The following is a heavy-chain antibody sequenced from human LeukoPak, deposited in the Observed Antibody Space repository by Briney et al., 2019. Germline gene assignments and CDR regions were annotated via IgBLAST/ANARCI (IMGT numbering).Heavy chain of an antibody. D-gene: IGHD4-17*01. Sequence: GSLRLSCAASGFTFSSYEMNWVRQAPGKGLEWIGYMYFSGSTNYNPSLKSRVTISVDTSKNQFSLKLSSVTAADTAVYYCASPDYGDYKWYYFDYWGQGTLVTVSS. J-gene: IGHJ4*02. V-gene: IGHV4-59*12. CDR1: GFTFSSYE. CDR2: MYFSGST. CDR3: ASPDYGDYKWYYFDY.